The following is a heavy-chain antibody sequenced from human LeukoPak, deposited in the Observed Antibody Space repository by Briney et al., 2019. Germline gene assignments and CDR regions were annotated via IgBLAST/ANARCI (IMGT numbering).Heavy chain of an antibody. Sequence: GGSLRLSCAASGFTFSSYSMNWVRQAPGKGLEWVSPISSSSSYIYYADSVKGRFTISRDNAKNSLYLQMNSLRAEDTAVYYCAREGMRYSSSWTPYYFDYWGQGTLVTVSS. D-gene: IGHD6-13*01. J-gene: IGHJ4*02. CDR2: ISSSSSYI. V-gene: IGHV3-21*01. CDR1: GFTFSSYS. CDR3: AREGMRYSSSWTPYYFDY.